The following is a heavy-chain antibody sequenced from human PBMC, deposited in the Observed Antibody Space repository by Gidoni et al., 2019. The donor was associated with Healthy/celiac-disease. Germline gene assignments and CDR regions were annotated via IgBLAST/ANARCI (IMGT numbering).Heavy chain of an antibody. CDR2: INPNSGGT. CDR3: ARGWYCSSTSCYTSDAFDI. J-gene: IGHJ3*02. V-gene: IGHV1-2*02. Sequence: QVQPVQSGAEVKKPAASVKVSCKASGYSFTGYSMHWVRQAPGQGLEWMGWINPNSGGTNYAQKFQGRVIMTRDTSISTAYMELSRLRSDDTAVYYCARGWYCSSTSCYTSDAFDIWGQGTMVTVSS. D-gene: IGHD2-2*02. CDR1: GYSFTGYS.